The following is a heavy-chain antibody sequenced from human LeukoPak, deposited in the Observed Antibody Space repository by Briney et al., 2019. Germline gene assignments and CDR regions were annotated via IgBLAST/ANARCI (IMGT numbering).Heavy chain of an antibody. CDR2: IQYDGSNK. V-gene: IGHV3-30*02. J-gene: IGHJ4*02. CDR1: GFSFSSYG. D-gene: IGHD3-22*01. Sequence: PGGSLRLSCAASGFSFSSYGMQWVRQAPGKGLERVAFIQYDGSNKYYADSVKGRFTISRDNSKKTLYLQMNSLRPEDTAVYYCAKDFSVYYHDSRVLDYWGQGTLVTVSS. CDR3: AKDFSVYYHDSRVLDY.